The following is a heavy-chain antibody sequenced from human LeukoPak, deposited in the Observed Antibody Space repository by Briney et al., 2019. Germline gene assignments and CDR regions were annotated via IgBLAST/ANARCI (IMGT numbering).Heavy chain of an antibody. Sequence: SETLSLTCTVSGGSISSSSYYWGWIRQPPGKGLGWNVGIYYSGITYYTPSLKSRLTISVDTTKNQFSLNLSSVTAADTAVYYCARLKCGSTSCLFLSWGQGTLVTVSS. V-gene: IGHV4-39*01. CDR2: IYYSGIT. D-gene: IGHD2-2*01. CDR1: GGSISSSSYY. CDR3: ARLKCGSTSCLFLS. J-gene: IGHJ4*02.